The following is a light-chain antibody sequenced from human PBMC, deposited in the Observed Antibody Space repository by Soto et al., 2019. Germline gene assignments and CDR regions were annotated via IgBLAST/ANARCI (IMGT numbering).Light chain of an antibody. CDR3: CSYTRSGTLI. V-gene: IGLV2-14*01. J-gene: IGLJ1*01. CDR2: DVS. CDR1: SGDIGDYNY. Sequence: QSVLTQPPSASGSPGQSITISCVGTSGDIGDYNYVSWYQQHPGKVPKVIIYDVSNRPSGVSYRFSGTKSGNTASLTVSGLQAEDEADYYCCSYTRSGTLIFGTGTKVTVL.